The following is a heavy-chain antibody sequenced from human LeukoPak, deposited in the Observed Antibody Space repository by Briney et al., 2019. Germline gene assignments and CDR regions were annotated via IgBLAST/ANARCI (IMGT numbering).Heavy chain of an antibody. CDR2: LFHDGSLK. D-gene: IGHD3-10*01. CDR1: GLSFSSYT. Sequence: GGSLRLSCAPSGLSFSSYTIHWVRQAPGKGLEWVAVLFHDGSLKYYADSVRGRFIISRDISKSTLYLQMNSLRAEDTAVYYCTREGGRFGEILNYWGQGTLVTVSS. CDR3: TREGGRFGEILNY. J-gene: IGHJ4*02. V-gene: IGHV3-33*08.